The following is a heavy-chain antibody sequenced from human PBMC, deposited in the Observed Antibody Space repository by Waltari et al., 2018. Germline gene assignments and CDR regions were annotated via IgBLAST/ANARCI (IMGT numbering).Heavy chain of an antibody. CDR1: GCSISSSSYY. CDR3: ARQGEGDGYNYFNFYYYYGMDV. CDR2: IYYSGST. J-gene: IGHJ6*02. Sequence: QLQLQESGPGLVKPSETLSLTCTVSGCSISSSSYYWGWNRQPPGKGLEGIGSIYYSGSTYYNPSLKSRVTISVDTSKNQFSLKLSSVTAADTAVYYCARQGEGDGYNYFNFYYYYGMDVWGQGTTVTVSS. D-gene: IGHD5-12*01. V-gene: IGHV4-39*01.